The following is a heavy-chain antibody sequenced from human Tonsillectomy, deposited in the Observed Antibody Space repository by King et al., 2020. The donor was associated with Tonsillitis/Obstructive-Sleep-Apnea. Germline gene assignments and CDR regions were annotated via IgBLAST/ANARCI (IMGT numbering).Heavy chain of an antibody. CDR2: INSNTGSP. J-gene: IGHJ6*03. CDR1: GYTFTSYA. V-gene: IGHV7-4-1*02. D-gene: IGHD2-15*01. Sequence: QLVQSGSELKKPGASVEISCKASGYTFTSYAMNWVRQAPGQGLEWMGWINSNTGSPTYAQGFRGRFVFSVDTSDSTAYLQISSLKAEDTAVYYCARVVNPVAVVGNKYYYYYMDVWGQGTTVTVSS. CDR3: ARVVNPVAVVGNKYYYYYMDV.